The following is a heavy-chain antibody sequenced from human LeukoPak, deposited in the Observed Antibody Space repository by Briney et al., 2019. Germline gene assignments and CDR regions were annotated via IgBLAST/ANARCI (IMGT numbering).Heavy chain of an antibody. Sequence: GGSLRLSCAASGFTFSSYWMSWVRQAPGKGLEWVAYIKQDVTEKYYVESVKGRFSISRDNAKNSLYLQMNSLRAEDTAVDYCATEGRKSRGVDIVRKKETGYYYYMDVWGKGTTVTVSS. CDR1: GFTFSSYW. J-gene: IGHJ6*03. CDR3: ATEGRKSRGVDIVRKKETGYYYYMDV. D-gene: IGHD2-15*01. CDR2: IKQDVTEK. V-gene: IGHV3-7*01.